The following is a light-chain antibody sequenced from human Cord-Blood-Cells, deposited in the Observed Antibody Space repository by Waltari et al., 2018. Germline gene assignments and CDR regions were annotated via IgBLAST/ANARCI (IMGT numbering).Light chain of an antibody. CDR3: QQYGSSWT. Sequence: ETVLTQSPGPLSLSPGERATLSCRASQSVSSSYLAWYQQKPGQAPRLLIYGASSRATGIPDRFSGSVSGTDFTLTISRLEPEDFAVYYCQQYGSSWTFGQGTKVEIK. CDR2: GAS. V-gene: IGKV3-20*01. CDR1: QSVSSSY. J-gene: IGKJ1*01.